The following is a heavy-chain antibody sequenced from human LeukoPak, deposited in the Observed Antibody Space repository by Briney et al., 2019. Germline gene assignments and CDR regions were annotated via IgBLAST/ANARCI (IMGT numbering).Heavy chain of an antibody. Sequence: KPGGSLRLSCTASGFTFSTYNMNGVRQAPGKGLEWASSISTSSNYIYYADSVKGRFTISRDNAKNSLYLQMNSLRVEDTDVYYCARDVGASAPDAFDIWGQGTMVTVSS. CDR3: ARDVGASAPDAFDI. CDR1: GFTFSTYN. V-gene: IGHV3-21*01. J-gene: IGHJ3*02. CDR2: ISTSSNYI. D-gene: IGHD1-26*01.